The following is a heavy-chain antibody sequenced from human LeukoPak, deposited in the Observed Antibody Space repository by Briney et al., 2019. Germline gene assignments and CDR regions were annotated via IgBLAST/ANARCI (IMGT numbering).Heavy chain of an antibody. CDR3: AKERDTAMVTIDY. Sequence: GGSLRLSCTASGFTFSSYGMHWVRQAPGKGLQWVAFIRYDGSNKYYADSVKGRFTISRDNSKNTLYLQMNSLRAEDTAVYYCAKERDTAMVTIDYWGQGTLVTVSS. CDR2: IRYDGSNK. J-gene: IGHJ4*02. V-gene: IGHV3-30*02. D-gene: IGHD5-18*01. CDR1: GFTFSSYG.